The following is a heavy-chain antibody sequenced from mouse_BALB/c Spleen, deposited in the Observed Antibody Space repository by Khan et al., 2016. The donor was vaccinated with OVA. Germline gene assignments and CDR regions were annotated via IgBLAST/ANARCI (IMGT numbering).Heavy chain of an antibody. V-gene: IGHV3-2*02. CDR3: ARDGSRYNYAMDY. CDR2: ISYSGST. D-gene: IGHD2-3*01. CDR1: GYSITSDYA. Sequence: EVKLEVSGPGLVKPSQSLSLTCTVTGYSITSDYAWNWIRQFPGNKLEWVGYISYSGSTHYNPALKSRISITRDTSKNPFFLQLNSVTTEDTATDYCARDGSRYNYAMDYWGQGTSVTVSS. J-gene: IGHJ4*01.